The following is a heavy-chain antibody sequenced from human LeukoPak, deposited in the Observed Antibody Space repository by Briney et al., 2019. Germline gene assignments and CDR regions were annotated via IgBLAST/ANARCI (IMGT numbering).Heavy chain of an antibody. Sequence: PSETLSLTCTVSGGSISSGGYYWRWIRQHPGKGLEWIGYIYYSGSTYYNPSLKSRVTISVDTSKNQFSLKLSSVTAADTAVYYCARDGDSGYYFDYWGQGTLVTVSS. CDR1: GGSISSGGYY. J-gene: IGHJ4*02. CDR3: ARDGDSGYYFDY. V-gene: IGHV4-31*03. CDR2: IYYSGST. D-gene: IGHD7-27*01.